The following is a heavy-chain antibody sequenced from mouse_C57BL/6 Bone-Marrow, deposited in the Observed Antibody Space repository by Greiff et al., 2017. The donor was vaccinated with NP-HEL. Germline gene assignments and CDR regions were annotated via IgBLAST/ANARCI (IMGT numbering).Heavy chain of an antibody. CDR2: ISYDGSN. V-gene: IGHV3-6*01. Sequence: EVKLQESGPGLVKPSQSLSLTCSVTGYSITSGYYWNWIRQFPGNKLEWMGYISYDGSNNYNPSLKNRISITRDTSKNQFFLKLNSVTTEDTATYDCARRVRRRGCDYWGQGTTLTVSS. CDR3: ARRVRRRGCDY. D-gene: IGHD2-14*01. CDR1: GYSITSGYY. J-gene: IGHJ2*01.